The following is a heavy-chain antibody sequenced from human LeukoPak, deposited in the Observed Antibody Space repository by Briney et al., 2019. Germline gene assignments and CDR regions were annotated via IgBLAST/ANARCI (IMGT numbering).Heavy chain of an antibody. Sequence: SETLPLTCTVSGDSISNYYWSWIRQPPGKGLEWIGYIYYSGSTNSNPSLKSRVTISIDTSKNQVSLKLRSVTAADTAVYYCARPLGNGFSYWYFDLWGRGTLVTVSP. CDR2: IYYSGST. V-gene: IGHV4-59*08. J-gene: IGHJ2*01. D-gene: IGHD5-24*01. CDR1: GDSISNYY. CDR3: ARPLGNGFSYWYFDL.